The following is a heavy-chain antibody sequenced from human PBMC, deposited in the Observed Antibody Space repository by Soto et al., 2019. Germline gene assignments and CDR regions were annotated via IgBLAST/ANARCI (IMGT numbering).Heavy chain of an antibody. CDR3: ARDLGRKWELDYYYYGMDV. V-gene: IGHV1-69*13. CDR2: IIPIFGTA. Sequence: SVKVSCKDSGGTFSSYASSWVRQAPGQGLEWMGGIIPIFGTANYAQKFQGRVTITADESTSTAYMELSSLRSEDTAVYYCARDLGRKWELDYYYYGMDVWGQGTTVTVSS. J-gene: IGHJ6*02. D-gene: IGHD1-26*01. CDR1: GGTFSSYA.